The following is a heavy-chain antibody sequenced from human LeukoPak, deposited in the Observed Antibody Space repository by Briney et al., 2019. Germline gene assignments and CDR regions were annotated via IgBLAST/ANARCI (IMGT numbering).Heavy chain of an antibody. CDR3: VKDNPLDY. CDR1: GFTFSNYG. D-gene: IGHD1-14*01. CDR2: IRYEANNK. V-gene: IGHV3-30*02. J-gene: IGHJ4*02. Sequence: GGSLRLSCAASGFTFSNYGMLWVRQAPGKGLEWVPLIRYEANNKLCADSMKGLFTISRDNSKNTLYLHINSLRAEDTAVYYCVKDNPLDYWGQGTLVIVSS.